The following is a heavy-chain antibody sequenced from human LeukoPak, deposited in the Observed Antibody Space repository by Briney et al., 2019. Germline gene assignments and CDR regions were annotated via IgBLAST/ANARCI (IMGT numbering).Heavy chain of an antibody. CDR3: ATPSLWSGYQDY. J-gene: IGHJ4*02. CDR2: IRYDGSNK. CDR1: GFTFSSYG. Sequence: GGSLRLSCAASGFTFSSYGMHWVRQAPGKGLEWVAFIRYDGSNKCYADPVKGRFTISRDNSKNTPYLQMNSLRAEDTAVYYCATPSLWSGYQDYWGQGTLVTVSS. V-gene: IGHV3-30*02. D-gene: IGHD3-3*01.